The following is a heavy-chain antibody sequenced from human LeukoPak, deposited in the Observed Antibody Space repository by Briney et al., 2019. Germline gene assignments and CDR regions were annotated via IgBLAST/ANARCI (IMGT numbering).Heavy chain of an antibody. D-gene: IGHD1-26*01. CDR3: ARGPRPLLHSGSYYFDY. Sequence: PSETLSLTCTVSGGPITSSDYYWTWIRQPPGKGLEWIVSVYYSGCTYYNASLKSRLTISVDTSKNQFYLKLSSVTAADTAVYYCARGPRPLLHSGSYYFDYWGQGTLVTVSS. V-gene: IGHV4-39*02. CDR1: GGPITSSDYY. CDR2: VYYSGCT. J-gene: IGHJ4*02.